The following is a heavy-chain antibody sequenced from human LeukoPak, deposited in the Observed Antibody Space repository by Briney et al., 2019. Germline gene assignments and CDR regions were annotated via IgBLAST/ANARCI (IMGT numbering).Heavy chain of an antibody. CDR1: GDFMSNDY. V-gene: IGHV4-59*01. CDR2: VYYGGST. Sequence: SETLSLTCSVSGDFMSNDYWSWIRQSPGNGLEWIGLVYYGGSTKVNPSLRSRDALSIDTSKKQFSLTLTSVTSADTAVYFCARTNDYSDYGYFDLWGQGLLVTVSS. D-gene: IGHD4/OR15-4a*01. J-gene: IGHJ4*02. CDR3: ARTNDYSDYGYFDL.